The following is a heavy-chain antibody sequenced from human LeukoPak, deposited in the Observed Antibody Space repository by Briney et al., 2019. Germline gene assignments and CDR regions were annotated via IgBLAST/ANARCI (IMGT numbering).Heavy chain of an antibody. CDR2: IYYSGST. V-gene: IGHV4-59*01. CDR1: GGSISSYY. CDR3: ARGSEGYYSSGSRLVDY. D-gene: IGHD3-10*01. J-gene: IGHJ4*02. Sequence: SETLSLTCTASGGSISSYYWSWIRQPPGKGLEWIGYIYYSGSTNYNPSLKSRVTISVDTSKNQFSLKMRSVTAADTAVYYCARGSEGYYSSGSRLVDYGCQGTVVTVSS.